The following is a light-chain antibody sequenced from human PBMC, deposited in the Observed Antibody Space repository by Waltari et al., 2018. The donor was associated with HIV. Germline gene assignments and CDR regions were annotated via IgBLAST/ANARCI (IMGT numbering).Light chain of an antibody. CDR3: NSYTSSSHVI. Sequence: SSLTQPAPVSGSPGQSNNNPLTGTRNYRGWYNYVPWYQHHPGQAPKLMIFDVSNRPSGVSNRFSGSKSGNTASLTISGLQAEDEADYYCNSYTSSSHVIFGGGTKLTVL. V-gene: IGLV2-14*01. J-gene: IGLJ2*01. CDR1: RNYRGWYNY. CDR2: DVS.